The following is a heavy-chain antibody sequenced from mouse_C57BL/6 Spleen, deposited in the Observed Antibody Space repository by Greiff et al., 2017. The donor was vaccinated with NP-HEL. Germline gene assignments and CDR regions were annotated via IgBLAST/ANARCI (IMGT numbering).Heavy chain of an antibody. D-gene: IGHD1-1*01. Sequence: QVQLKESGPGILQSSQTLSLPCSFSGFSLSTSGMGVSWVRQPSGKGLEWLAHIYWGDDKRYNPSLESRLTISKDTSRNQVFLKITSVDTADTATYYCARRGNYYGSEDYYAMDYWGQGTSVTVSS. V-gene: IGHV8-12*01. J-gene: IGHJ4*01. CDR1: GFSLSTSGMG. CDR2: IYWGDDK. CDR3: ARRGNYYGSEDYYAMDY.